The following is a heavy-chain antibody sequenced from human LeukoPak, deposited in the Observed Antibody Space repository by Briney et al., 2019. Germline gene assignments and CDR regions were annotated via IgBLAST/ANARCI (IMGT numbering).Heavy chain of an antibody. V-gene: IGHV3-21*01. D-gene: IGHD5-18*01. CDR2: ISSSSSYI. CDR3: ARDGPRGYSYSGFDY. Sequence: GGSLRLSCAASGFTFSSYGMSWVRQAPGKGLEWVSSISSSSSYIYYADSVKGRFTISRDNAKNSLYLQMNSLRAEDTAVYYCARDGPRGYSYSGFDYWGQGTLVTVSS. CDR1: GFTFSSYG. J-gene: IGHJ4*02.